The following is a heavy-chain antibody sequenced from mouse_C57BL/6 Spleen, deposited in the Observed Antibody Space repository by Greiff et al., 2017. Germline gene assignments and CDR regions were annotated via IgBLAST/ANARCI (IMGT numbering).Heavy chain of an antibody. CDR3: ARRGYGSSYEGH. J-gene: IGHJ2*01. CDR2: IYPRSGNT. CDR1: GYTFTSYG. V-gene: IGHV1-81*01. Sequence: QVQLKESGAELARPGASVKLSCKASGYTFTSYGISWVKQRTGQGLEWIGEIYPRSGNTYYNEKFKGKATLTADKSSSTAYMELRSLTSEDSAVYFCARRGYGSSYEGHWGQGTTLTVSS. D-gene: IGHD1-1*01.